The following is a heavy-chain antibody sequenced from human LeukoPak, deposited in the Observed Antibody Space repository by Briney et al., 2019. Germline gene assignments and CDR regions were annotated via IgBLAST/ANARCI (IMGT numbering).Heavy chain of an antibody. CDR1: GFTFTSSA. V-gene: IGHV1-58*02. Sequence: VTSVKVSCKASGFTFTSSAMQWVRQARGQRLEWIGWIVVGSGNTNYAQKFQERVTITRDMSTGTAYMELSSLRSEDTAVYYCAAASGYASYYGMDVWGQGTTVTVSS. J-gene: IGHJ6*02. CDR3: AAASGYASYYGMDV. CDR2: IVVGSGNT. D-gene: IGHD5-12*01.